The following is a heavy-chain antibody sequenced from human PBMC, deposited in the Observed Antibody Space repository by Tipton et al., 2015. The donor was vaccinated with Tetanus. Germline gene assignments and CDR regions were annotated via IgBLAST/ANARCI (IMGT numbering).Heavy chain of an antibody. CDR2: IYSSGGA. CDR3: ARGPLENEGYFDS. D-gene: IGHD1-1*01. Sequence: TLSLTCTVSGGSINSYYWSWLRRPPGKALEWIGHIYSSGGARYNPSLKSRTTMSVDRSKSQFSLEVTSVTAADTAVYFCARGPLENEGYFDSWGQGILVTVTA. J-gene: IGHJ4*02. V-gene: IGHV4-4*07. CDR1: GGSINSYY.